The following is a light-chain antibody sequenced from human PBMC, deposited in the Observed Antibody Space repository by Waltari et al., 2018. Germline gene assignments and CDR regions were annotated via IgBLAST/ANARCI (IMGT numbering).Light chain of an antibody. J-gene: IGLJ1*01. CDR1: SSDIGTYNF. CDR3: CSYAGGTAYV. Sequence: SALTQPASVSGSPGQSITISCTGTSSDIGTYNFVSWYQEYPGKAPKLIIYEATKRPSGVSDRFSPAKSGNAASLTISGLQADDEADYSCCSYAGGTAYVFGTGTRVTVL. CDR2: EAT. V-gene: IGLV2-23*01.